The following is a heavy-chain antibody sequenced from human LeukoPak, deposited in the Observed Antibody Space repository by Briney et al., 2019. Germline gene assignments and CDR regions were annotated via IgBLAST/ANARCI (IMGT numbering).Heavy chain of an antibody. CDR1: GFTFSSYA. Sequence: GGSLRLSCAASGFTFSSYAMHWVRQAPGKGLEYVSAISSNGGSTYYANSVKGRFTISRGNSKNTLYLQMGSLRAEDMAVYYCARDQDSGWYNAFDIWGQGTMVTVSS. J-gene: IGHJ3*02. CDR2: ISSNGGST. CDR3: ARDQDSGWYNAFDI. D-gene: IGHD6-19*01. V-gene: IGHV3-64*01.